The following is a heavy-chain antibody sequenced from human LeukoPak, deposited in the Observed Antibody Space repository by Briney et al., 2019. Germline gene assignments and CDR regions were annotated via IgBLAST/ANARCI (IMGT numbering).Heavy chain of an antibody. CDR1: GDSISSYY. J-gene: IGHJ5*02. Sequence: LETLSLTCTVSGDSISSYYWSWIRQPPGGGLEWVGYIYHSGSTNYNPSLKSRVTISVDTSKNQFSLKLISVTAADTAVYYCARALRQQLVTGWFDPWGQGTLVTVSS. CDR2: IYHSGST. V-gene: IGHV4-59*01. D-gene: IGHD6-13*01. CDR3: ARALRQQLVTGWFDP.